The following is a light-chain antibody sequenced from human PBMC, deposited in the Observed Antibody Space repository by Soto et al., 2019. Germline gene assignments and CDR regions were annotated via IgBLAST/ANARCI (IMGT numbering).Light chain of an antibody. V-gene: IGLV2-14*03. CDR3: SLYTSIIAVV. CDR2: DVT. CDR1: SNDIGAYNY. Sequence: QSALTQPASVSGSPGQSITISCTGTSNDIGAYNYVSWYQQHPGKAPKLLIYDVTNRPSGISDRFSGSKSGRTASLTISGLQHEDEADYYCSLYTSIIAVVFGGGTKLTVL. J-gene: IGLJ2*01.